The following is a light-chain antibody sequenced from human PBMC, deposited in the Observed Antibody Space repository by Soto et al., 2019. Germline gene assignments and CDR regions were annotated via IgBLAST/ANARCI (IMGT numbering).Light chain of an antibody. V-gene: IGKV3-15*01. J-gene: IGKJ1*01. CDR3: QHYNNWPPWT. CDR1: QSVSSN. Sequence: EIVMTQXPXTLSVSPGETATLSCRASQSVSSNLAWYQQKPGQAPRLLIYGASTRATGIPARFSGSGSGTEFTLTISSLQSEDFAVYYCQHYNNWPPWTFGQGTKGEIK. CDR2: GAS.